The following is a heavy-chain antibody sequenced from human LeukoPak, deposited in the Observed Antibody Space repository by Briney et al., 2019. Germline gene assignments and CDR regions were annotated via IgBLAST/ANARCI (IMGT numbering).Heavy chain of an antibody. CDR1: GFTFNIYT. Sequence: GGSLRFSCAASGFTFNIYTMSWVRQAPGKGLEWVSIISDNGGSTYYADSVKGRFTISRDNSKNTLYLQMNSLRAEDTAVYYCAKDSAPLKYCSSTSCYRYFDYWGQGTLVTVSS. CDR3: AKDSAPLKYCSSTSCYRYFDY. CDR2: ISDNGGST. V-gene: IGHV3-23*01. D-gene: IGHD2-2*01. J-gene: IGHJ4*02.